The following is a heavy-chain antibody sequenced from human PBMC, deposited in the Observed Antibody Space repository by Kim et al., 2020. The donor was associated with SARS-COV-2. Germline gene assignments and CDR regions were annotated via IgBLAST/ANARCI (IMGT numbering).Heavy chain of an antibody. CDR1: GGSFSGYY. J-gene: IGHJ6*03. D-gene: IGHD2-2*01. CDR3: ARGVSPYCSSTSCYWGYYYYMDV. CDR2: INHSGST. V-gene: IGHV4-34*01. Sequence: SETLSLTCAVYGGSFSGYYWSWIRQPPGKGLEWIGEINHSGSTNYNPSLKSRVTISVDTSKNQFSLKLSSVTAADTAVYYCARGVSPYCSSTSCYWGYYYYMDVWGKGTTGTVSS.